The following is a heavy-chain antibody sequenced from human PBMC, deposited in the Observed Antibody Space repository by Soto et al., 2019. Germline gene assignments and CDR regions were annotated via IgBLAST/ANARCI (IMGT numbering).Heavy chain of an antibody. Sequence: QVQLVQSGAEVKKPGSSVKVSCKASGGTFSSYTISWVRQAPGQGLEWMGRIIPILGIANYAQKFQGRVKITEDKSTSTAYMELSSLRSEDTAVYYCARDGGGFGELSVLDYWGQGTLVTVSS. V-gene: IGHV1-69*08. CDR3: ARDGGGFGELSVLDY. CDR2: IIPILGIA. J-gene: IGHJ4*02. CDR1: GGTFSSYT. D-gene: IGHD3-10*01.